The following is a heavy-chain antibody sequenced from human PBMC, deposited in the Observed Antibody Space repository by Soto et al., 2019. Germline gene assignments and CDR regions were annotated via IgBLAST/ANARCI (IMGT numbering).Heavy chain of an antibody. CDR2: FDPEDGET. CDR3: ATGRTIYYYYGMDV. V-gene: IGHV1-24*01. J-gene: IGHJ6*02. D-gene: IGHD1-1*01. Sequence: GSSVKGARKGSGYALSEFSMHRVRLDPGKGLEWMGGFDPEDGETIYAQKFQGRVTRTEDTSTDTAYMELSSLRSEDTAVYYCATGRTIYYYYGMDVWGQGTTVTVSS. CDR1: GYALSEFS.